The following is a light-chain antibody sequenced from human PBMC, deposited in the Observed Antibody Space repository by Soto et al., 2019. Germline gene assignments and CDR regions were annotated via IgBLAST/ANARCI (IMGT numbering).Light chain of an antibody. V-gene: IGLV2-8*01. Sequence: QSALTQPPSASGSPGQSVTISCTGTSSDVGGYNYVSWYQQHPGKAPKLMIYEVSKRPSGVPDRSSGSKSGNTASLTVSGLQAEDEADYYCSSYGGSNRGVFGTGTKVTVL. CDR1: SSDVGGYNY. J-gene: IGLJ1*01. CDR3: SSYGGSNRGV. CDR2: EVS.